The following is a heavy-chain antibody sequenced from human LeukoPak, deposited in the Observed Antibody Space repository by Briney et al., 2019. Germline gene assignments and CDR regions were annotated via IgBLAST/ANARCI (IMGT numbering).Heavy chain of an antibody. CDR2: INHSGST. Sequence: PSEALSLTRAVYGGSFSGYYWSWIRQPPGKGLEWIGEINHSGSTNYNPSLKSRVTISVDTSKNQFSLKLSSVTAADTAVYYCASHTGYCTNGVCYTPRNWFDPWGQGTLVTVSS. CDR1: GGSFSGYY. CDR3: ASHTGYCTNGVCYTPRNWFDP. D-gene: IGHD2-8*01. V-gene: IGHV4-34*01. J-gene: IGHJ5*02.